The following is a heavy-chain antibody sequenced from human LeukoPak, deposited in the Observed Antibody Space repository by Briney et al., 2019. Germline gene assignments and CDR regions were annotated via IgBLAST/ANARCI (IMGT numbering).Heavy chain of an antibody. D-gene: IGHD5-18*01. CDR1: GFTFSSYG. V-gene: IGHV3-30*02. CDR3: AKDSSGYTYGYGNY. J-gene: IGHJ4*02. CDR2: IRLDGSNK. Sequence: GGSLRLSCAGSGFTFSSYGMHWVRQAPGKGLEWVAFIRLDGSNKYYGDSVKGRFTNSRDNSKNTLYLQMNSLRPEDTAVYYCAKDSSGYTYGYGNYWGQGTLVTVSS.